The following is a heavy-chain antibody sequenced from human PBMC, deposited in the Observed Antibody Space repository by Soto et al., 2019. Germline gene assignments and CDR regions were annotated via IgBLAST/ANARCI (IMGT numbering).Heavy chain of an antibody. Sequence: GGSLRLSCAASGFTVSSNYMSWVRQAPGKGLEWVSVIYSGGSTYYADSVKGRFTISRDNSKNTLYLQMNSLRAEDTAVYYCARDLGWFGELLSDYYYYMDVWGKGTTVTVSS. D-gene: IGHD3-10*01. CDR1: GFTVSSNY. J-gene: IGHJ6*03. CDR2: IYSGGST. CDR3: ARDLGWFGELLSDYYYYMDV. V-gene: IGHV3-66*01.